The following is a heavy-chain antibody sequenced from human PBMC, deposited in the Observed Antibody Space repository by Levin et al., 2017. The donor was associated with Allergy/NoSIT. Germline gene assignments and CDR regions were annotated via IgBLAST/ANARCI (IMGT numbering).Heavy chain of an antibody. J-gene: IGHJ6*02. CDR2: ISYDGSNK. D-gene: IGHD3-10*01. CDR3: ARELDGELLLYYYYYGMDV. V-gene: IGHV3-30*04. CDR1: GFTFSSYA. Sequence: LSLTCAASGFTFSSYAMHWVRQAPGKGLEWVAVISYDGSNKYYADSVKGRFTISRDNSKNTLYLQMNSLRAEDTAVYYCARELDGELLLYYYYYGMDVWGQGTTVTVSS.